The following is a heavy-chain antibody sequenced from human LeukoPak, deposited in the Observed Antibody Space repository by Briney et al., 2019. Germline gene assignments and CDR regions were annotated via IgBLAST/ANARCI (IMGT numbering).Heavy chain of an antibody. J-gene: IGHJ4*02. CDR1: GGSKTTYY. V-gene: IGHV4-59*08. D-gene: IGHD6-13*01. Sequence: SETLSLTCTVSGGSKTTYYWSWLRQPPGKGLEWIGYIYDGGSTNYNPSLKSRVTISVDTSRNQFSLKLSSVTAADTAVYYCARLVGSWYSIIDYCGQGTLVTASS. CDR3: ARLVGSWYSIIDY. CDR2: IYDGGST.